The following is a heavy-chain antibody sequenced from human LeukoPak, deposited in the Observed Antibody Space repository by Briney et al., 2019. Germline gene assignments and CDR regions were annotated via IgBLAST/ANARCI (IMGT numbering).Heavy chain of an antibody. CDR1: GFTFSDYY. Sequence: GGSLRLSCAASGFTFSDYYMSWIRQAPGKGLEWVSYISSSSSYTNYADSVKGRFTISRDNAKNSLYLQMNSPRAEDTAVYYCARDWNIWFGELFVDYWGQGTLVTVSS. V-gene: IGHV3-11*06. J-gene: IGHJ4*02. CDR3: ARDWNIWFGELFVDY. D-gene: IGHD3-10*01. CDR2: ISSSSSYT.